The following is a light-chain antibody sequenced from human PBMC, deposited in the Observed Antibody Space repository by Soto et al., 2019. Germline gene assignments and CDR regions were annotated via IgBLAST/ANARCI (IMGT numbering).Light chain of an antibody. CDR2: QDT. J-gene: IGLJ2*01. CDR3: QAWHSSTVV. Sequence: SYELTQPPSVSVSPGQTANITCSGDKLGDKFACWYQQKAGQSPVLVIYQDTKRPSGIPDRVSGSNSGNTVTLTISGTQAMDEADYYCQAWHSSTVVFGGGTKLTVL. V-gene: IGLV3-1*01. CDR1: KLGDKF.